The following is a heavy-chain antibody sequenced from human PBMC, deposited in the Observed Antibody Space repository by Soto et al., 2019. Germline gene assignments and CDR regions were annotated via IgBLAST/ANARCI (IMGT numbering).Heavy chain of an antibody. CDR2: INHSGST. CDR1: GGSFSGYY. D-gene: IGHD4-4*01. V-gene: IGHV4-34*01. CDR3: ARVGGLQVDY. Sequence: QVQLQQWGAGLLKPSETLSLTCAVYGGSFSGYYWSWIRQPPGKGLAWIGEINHSGSTNYNPSLKSRVTISVDTSKNQFSLKLSSVTAADTAVYYCARVGGLQVDYWGQGTLVTVSS. J-gene: IGHJ4*02.